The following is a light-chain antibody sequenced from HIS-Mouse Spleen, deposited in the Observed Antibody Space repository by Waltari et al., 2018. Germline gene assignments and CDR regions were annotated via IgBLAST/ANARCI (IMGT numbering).Light chain of an antibody. V-gene: IGLV2-14*03. CDR2: DVS. CDR1: SSYVGGYNY. J-gene: IGLJ1*01. Sequence: QSALTQPASVSGSPGQSITISCTGTSSYVGGYNYVYWYQQHPGKAPKLMIYDVSNRPSGVSNRFSGSKSGNTASLTISGLQAEDEADYYCSSYTSSTPYVFGTGTKVTVL. CDR3: SSYTSSTPYV.